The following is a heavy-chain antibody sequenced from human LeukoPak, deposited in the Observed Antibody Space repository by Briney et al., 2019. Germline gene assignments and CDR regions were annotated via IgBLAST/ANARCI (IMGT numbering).Heavy chain of an antibody. CDR2: IYYSGST. CDR3: ARGHCSGGSCYSHYYYYMDV. D-gene: IGHD2-15*01. J-gene: IGHJ6*03. Sequence: SETLSLTCTVSGGSISSYYWSWIRQPPGKGLEWIGYIYYSGSTNYNPSLKSRVTISVDTSKNQFSLKLSSVTAADTAVYYCARGHCSGGSCYSHYYYYMDVWGKGTTVTVSS. V-gene: IGHV4-59*12. CDR1: GGSISSYY.